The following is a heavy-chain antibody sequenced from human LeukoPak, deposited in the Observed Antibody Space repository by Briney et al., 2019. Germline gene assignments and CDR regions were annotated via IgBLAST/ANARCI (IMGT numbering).Heavy chain of an antibody. CDR3: ARGSPRGRVTIFGAQGYYFDY. D-gene: IGHD3-3*01. Sequence: SETLSLTCTVSGYSISSGYYWGWIRQPPGKGLEWIGSIYHSGSTYYNPSLKSRVTISVDTSKNQFFLKLSSVTAADTAVYYCARGSPRGRVTIFGAQGYYFDYWGQGTLVTVSS. CDR2: IYHSGST. V-gene: IGHV4-38-2*02. J-gene: IGHJ4*02. CDR1: GYSISSGYY.